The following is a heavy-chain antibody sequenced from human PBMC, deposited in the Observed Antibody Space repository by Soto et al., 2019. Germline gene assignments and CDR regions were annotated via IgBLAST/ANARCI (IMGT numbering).Heavy chain of an antibody. D-gene: IGHD3-3*01. CDR3: ACLYGFWSGYYSSYYGMDV. J-gene: IGHJ6*02. CDR2: ISGSGGST. CDR1: GFTFSSYA. V-gene: IGHV3-23*01. Sequence: EVQLLESGGGLVQPGGSLRLSCAASGFTFSSYAMSWVRQAPGKGLEWVSAISGSGGSTYYADSVKGRFTISRDNSKNTLYLQMNSLRAEDTAVYYCACLYGFWSGYYSSYYGMDVWGQGTTVTVSS.